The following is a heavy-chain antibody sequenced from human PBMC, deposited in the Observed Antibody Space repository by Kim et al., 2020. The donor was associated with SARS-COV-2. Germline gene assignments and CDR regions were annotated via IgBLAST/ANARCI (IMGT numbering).Heavy chain of an antibody. CDR1: GYSFSDYY. Sequence: ASVKVSCKASGYSFSDYYLHWVRRAPGRWLEWMGWINPERGDTKIAQHFQGRVTVTRDTSINTAYMEVTDLRSDDTAIYYCARPYNSEAFDYWGQGSLVTVSS. CDR3: ARPYNSEAFDY. V-gene: IGHV1-2*02. D-gene: IGHD6-19*01. CDR2: INPERGDT. J-gene: IGHJ4*02.